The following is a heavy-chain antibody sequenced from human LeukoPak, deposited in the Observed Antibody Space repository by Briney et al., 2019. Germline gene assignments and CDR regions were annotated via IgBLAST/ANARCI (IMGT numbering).Heavy chain of an antibody. CDR3: ARDSTY. CDR1: GFTFSSYA. CDR2: ISYDGSNN. J-gene: IGHJ4*02. Sequence: GRSLRLSCAASGFTFSSYAMHWVRQAPGKGLEWVAVISYDGSNNYYADSVKGRFTISRDNSKNTLYLQMNSLRAEDTAVYYRARDSTYWGQGTLVTVSS. D-gene: IGHD2/OR15-2a*01. V-gene: IGHV3-30-3*01.